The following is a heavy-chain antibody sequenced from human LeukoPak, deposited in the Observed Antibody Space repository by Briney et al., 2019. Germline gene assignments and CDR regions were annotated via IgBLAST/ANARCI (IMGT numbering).Heavy chain of an antibody. D-gene: IGHD3-22*01. J-gene: IGHJ5*02. V-gene: IGHV4-34*01. Sequence: KPSETLSLTFAVYGGSFSAYYWSWIRQPPGKGLEWIGEISHSGSTNCNPSLKSRVIISVDTSKNQFSLKLSSVTAADTAVYYCARAPITMKTDWFDPWGQGTLVTVSS. CDR2: ISHSGST. CDR1: GGSFSAYY. CDR3: ARAPITMKTDWFDP.